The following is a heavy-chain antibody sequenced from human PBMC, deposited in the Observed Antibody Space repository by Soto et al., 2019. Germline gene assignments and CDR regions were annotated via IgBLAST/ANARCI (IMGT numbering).Heavy chain of an antibody. CDR1: GGSISSGNYY. CDR2: IYYSGST. CDR3: ARDHRFGSQGGMDV. D-gene: IGHD3-10*01. Sequence: QVQLQESGPGLVKPSQTLSLTCTVSGGSISSGNYYWNWIRQHPGKGLEWMGYIYYSGSTSYNPSLKRRVTISVDKSKNQFSLKLTSVTAADTAVYYCARDHRFGSQGGMDVWGQGTTVTVSS. J-gene: IGHJ6*02. V-gene: IGHV4-31*03.